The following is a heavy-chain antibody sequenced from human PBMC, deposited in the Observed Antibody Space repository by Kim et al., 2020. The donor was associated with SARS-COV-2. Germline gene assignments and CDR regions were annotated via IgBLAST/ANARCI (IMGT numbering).Heavy chain of an antibody. CDR2: ISIRGDGST. V-gene: IGHV3-23*01. D-gene: IGHD3-10*01. CDR3: AKVWSNWYFDY. J-gene: IGHJ4*02. CDR1: GFTFSNYD. Sequence: GGSLRLSCAASGFTFSNYDMSWVRQAPGKGLEWVSSISIRGDGSTYADFVKGRFTVSRDNSANTLSLQMNSLRVEDTATYYCAKVWSNWYFDYWGQGILVTVSS.